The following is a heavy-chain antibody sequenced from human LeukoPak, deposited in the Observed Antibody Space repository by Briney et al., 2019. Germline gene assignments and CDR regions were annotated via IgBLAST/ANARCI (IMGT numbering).Heavy chain of an antibody. CDR2: ISYDGSNK. D-gene: IGHD3-3*01. Sequence: GRSLRLSCAASGFTFSNYAMHWVRQAPGKGLEWVAVISYDGSNKYYADSVKGRFIISRDNSKNTLYLQMNSLRAEDTAVYYCARVALEWLFRYYFDYWGQGTLVTVSS. J-gene: IGHJ4*02. V-gene: IGHV3-30-3*01. CDR1: GFTFSNYA. CDR3: ARVALEWLFRYYFDY.